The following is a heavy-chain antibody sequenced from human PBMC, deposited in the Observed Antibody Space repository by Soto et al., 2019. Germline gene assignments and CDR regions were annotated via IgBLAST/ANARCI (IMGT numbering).Heavy chain of an antibody. J-gene: IGHJ6*02. CDR2: IIPIFGTA. V-gene: IGHV1-69*01. CDR1: GGTFSSYA. D-gene: IGHD6-13*01. CDR3: ARDSAGRFYYYYYGMDV. Sequence: QVQLAQSGAEVKKPGSSVKVSCKASGGTFSSYAISWVRQAPGQGLEWMGGIIPIFGTANYAQKFQGRVTITADESTSTAYMELSSLRSEDTAVYYCARDSAGRFYYYYYGMDVWGQGTTVTVSS.